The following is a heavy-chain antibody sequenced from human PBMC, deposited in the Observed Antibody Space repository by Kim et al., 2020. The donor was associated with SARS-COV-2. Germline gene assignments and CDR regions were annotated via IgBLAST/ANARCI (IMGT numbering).Heavy chain of an antibody. D-gene: IGHD3-10*01. CDR1: GGTFSSYA. CDR2: IIPIFGTA. V-gene: IGHV1-69*13. Sequence: SVKVSCKASGGTFSSYAISWVRQAPGQGLEWMGGIIPIFGTANYAQKFQGRVTITADESTSTAYMELSSLRSEDTAVYYCARVPMVRGVIGSNWFDPWGQGTLVTVSS. CDR3: ARVPMVRGVIGSNWFDP. J-gene: IGHJ5*02.